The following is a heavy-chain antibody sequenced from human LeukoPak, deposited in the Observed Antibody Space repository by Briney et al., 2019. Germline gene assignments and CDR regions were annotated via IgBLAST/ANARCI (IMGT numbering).Heavy chain of an antibody. CDR2: IIPIFGTA. D-gene: IGHD6-6*01. V-gene: IGHV1-69*13. CDR1: GGTFSSYA. Sequence: GASVKVSCKASGGTFSSYAISWVRQAPGQGLEWMGGIIPIFGTANYAQKFQGRVTITADESTSTAYMELSSLRSEDTAVYYCARDSPSGDSGSYFDYWGQGTLVTVSS. J-gene: IGHJ4*02. CDR3: ARDSPSGDSGSYFDY.